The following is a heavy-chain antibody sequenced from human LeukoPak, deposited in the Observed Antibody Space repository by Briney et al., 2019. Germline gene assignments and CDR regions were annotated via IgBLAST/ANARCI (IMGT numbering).Heavy chain of an antibody. CDR2: ISGSGGST. Sequence: PGGSLRLSCAASGFTFSSYAMSWVRQAPGKGLEWVSAISGSGGSTYYADSVKGRFTISRDNSKNTLYLQMNSLRAEDTAVYYCAREGYQYCTTTDCALYGMDVWGQGTTVTVSS. CDR3: AREGYQYCTTTDCALYGMDV. D-gene: IGHD2-8*01. V-gene: IGHV3-23*01. CDR1: GFTFSSYA. J-gene: IGHJ6*02.